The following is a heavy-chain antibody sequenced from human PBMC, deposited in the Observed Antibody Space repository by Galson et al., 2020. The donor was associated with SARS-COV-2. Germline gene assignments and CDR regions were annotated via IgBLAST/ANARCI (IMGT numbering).Heavy chain of an antibody. CDR2: IKQDGSEK. CDR1: GFTFSNYW. CDR3: AREVIVVAPVVTRYYYYMDV. Sequence: GESLKISCAASGFTFSNYWMSWVRQAPGKGLEWVANIKQDGSEKYYVDSVKGRFTISRDNAKNSLFLQMNSLRAEDTAVYYCAREVIVVAPVVTRYYYYMDVWGKGTTVTVSS. J-gene: IGHJ6*03. V-gene: IGHV3-7*03. D-gene: IGHD2-2*01.